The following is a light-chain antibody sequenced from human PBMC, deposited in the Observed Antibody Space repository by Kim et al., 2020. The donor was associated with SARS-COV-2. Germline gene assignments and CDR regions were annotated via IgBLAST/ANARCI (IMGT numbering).Light chain of an antibody. CDR3: QQYGSSPGLFT. CDR2: GAS. J-gene: IGKJ3*01. V-gene: IGKV3-20*01. CDR1: QSVSSSY. Sequence: GERATLSCRASQSVSSSYLAWYQQKPGQAPRLLIYGASSRATGIPDRFSGSGSGTDFTLTISRLEPEDFAVYYCQQYGSSPGLFTFGPGTKVDIK.